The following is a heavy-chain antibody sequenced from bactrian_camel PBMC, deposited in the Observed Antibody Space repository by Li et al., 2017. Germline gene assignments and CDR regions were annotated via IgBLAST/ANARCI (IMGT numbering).Heavy chain of an antibody. J-gene: IGHJ4*01. V-gene: IGHV3S32*01. CDR3: SSQKTSSSPYCYSNY. D-gene: IGHD2*01. CDR2: TYQGGTRT. CDR1: AFTFRSYC. Sequence: VQLVESGGGSVEPGSSLRLSCTASAFTFRSYCMTWFRQVPGKEREGVAATYQGGTRTYYIDSVKGRFTISRDNAKNTLYLQMNSLKSEDTAMYYCSSQKTSSSPYCYSNYWGQGTQVTVS.